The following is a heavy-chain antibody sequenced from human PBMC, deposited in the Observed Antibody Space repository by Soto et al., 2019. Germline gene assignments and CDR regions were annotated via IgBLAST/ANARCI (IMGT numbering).Heavy chain of an antibody. V-gene: IGHV1-69*13. CDR3: ASDPYYYDSSGYGEGY. Sequence: SVKVSCKASGGTFSSYAISWVRQAPGQGLEWMGGIIPIFGTANYAQKFQGRVTITADESTSTAYMELSSLRSEDTAVYYCASDPYYYDSSGYGEGYWGQGTLVTVSS. J-gene: IGHJ4*02. CDR1: GGTFSSYA. CDR2: IIPIFGTA. D-gene: IGHD3-22*01.